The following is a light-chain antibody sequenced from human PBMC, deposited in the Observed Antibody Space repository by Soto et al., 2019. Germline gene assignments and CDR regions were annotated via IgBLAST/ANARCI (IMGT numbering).Light chain of an antibody. V-gene: IGLV7-43*01. CDR2: TTN. Sequence: QAVVTQEPSLTVSPGGTVTLTCASSTGAVTSGNYPSWFQQRPGQAPRTLIYTTNSKHSWTPARFSGSLLGDKAALTLSGVQPEDEADYYSLLYYGGAQLVFGGGTKVTVL. CDR3: LLYYGGAQLV. CDR1: TGAVTSGNY. J-gene: IGLJ3*02.